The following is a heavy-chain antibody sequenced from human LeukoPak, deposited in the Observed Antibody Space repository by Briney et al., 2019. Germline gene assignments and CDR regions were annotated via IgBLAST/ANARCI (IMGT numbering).Heavy chain of an antibody. CDR2: MNPNSGGT. CDR3: ARWRGYSSGWSGPFDD. Sequence: ASVKVSCKASGYTFTDYSLHWVRQAPGQGLEWMGWMNPNSGGTNYAQQFQGRVTMTRDTSISTAYMELSRLRSDDTAVYYCARWRGYSSGWSGPFDDWGQGTLVTVSS. J-gene: IGHJ4*02. D-gene: IGHD6-13*01. V-gene: IGHV1-2*02. CDR1: GYTFTDYS.